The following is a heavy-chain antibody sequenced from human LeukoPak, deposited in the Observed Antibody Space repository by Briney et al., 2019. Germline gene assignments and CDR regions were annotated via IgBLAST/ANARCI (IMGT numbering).Heavy chain of an antibody. CDR1: GFSFSSFV. J-gene: IGHJ4*02. Sequence: RGSLRLSCAASGFSFSSFVMSWVRQAPGKGLEWVSAISASGGDTYYADSVEGRFTISRDNSKNTVYLQMSSLRAEDTAVHYCAKLTSGYSSHFDNWGQGSLVTVSS. V-gene: IGHV3-23*01. D-gene: IGHD5-24*01. CDR3: AKLTSGYSSHFDN. CDR2: ISASGGDT.